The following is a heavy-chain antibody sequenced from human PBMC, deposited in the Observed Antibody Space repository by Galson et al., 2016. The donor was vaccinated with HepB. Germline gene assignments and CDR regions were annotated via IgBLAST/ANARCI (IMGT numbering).Heavy chain of an antibody. J-gene: IGHJ4*02. V-gene: IGHV4-31*11. CDR3: ARGRVDVPHDSEFYFDS. CDR2: IFYSGST. Sequence: TLSLTCAVSGDSISSGDYYWSWIRQSPGKGLEWIGYIFYSGSTYYKPPLYSRTTMSVDPSKNHFSLRLTSVTVADTAVYYCARGRVDVPHDSEFYFDSWGQGTLVTVSS. D-gene: IGHD3-10*02. CDR1: GDSISSGDYY.